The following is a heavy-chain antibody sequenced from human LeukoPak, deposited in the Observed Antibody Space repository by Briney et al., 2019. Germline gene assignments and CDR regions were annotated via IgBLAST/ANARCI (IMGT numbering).Heavy chain of an antibody. CDR2: INHSGST. D-gene: IGHD1-26*01. CDR1: GGSFSGYY. CDR3: ARGGRYSGSYFWFDP. Sequence: SETLSLTCAVYGGSFSGYYWSWIRQPPGKGLEWIGEINHSGSTNYNPSLKSRVTVSVDTSKNQFSLKLSSVTAADTAVYYCARGGRYSGSYFWFDPWGQGTLVTVSS. V-gene: IGHV4-34*01. J-gene: IGHJ5*02.